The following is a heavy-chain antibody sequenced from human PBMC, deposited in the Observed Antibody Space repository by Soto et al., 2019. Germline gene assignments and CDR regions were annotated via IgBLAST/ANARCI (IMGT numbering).Heavy chain of an antibody. CDR1: GGSFSCYY. CDR2: INHSGST. CDR3: ARGKGYDYVWGSYRYPPNYYGMDV. D-gene: IGHD3-16*02. Sequence: SETLSLTSAVYGGSFSCYYWSWIRQPPGKGLEWIGEINHSGSTNYNPSLKSRVTISVDTSKNQFSLKLSSVTAADTAVYYCARGKGYDYVWGSYRYPPNYYGMDVWGQGTTVTVSS. J-gene: IGHJ6*02. V-gene: IGHV4-34*01.